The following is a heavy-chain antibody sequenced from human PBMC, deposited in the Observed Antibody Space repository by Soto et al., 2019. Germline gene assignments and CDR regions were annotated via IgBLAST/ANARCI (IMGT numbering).Heavy chain of an antibody. D-gene: IGHD6-13*01. Sequence: QVQLVESGGGVVQPGRSLRLSCAASGFTFSSYGMHWVRQAPGKGLVWVAVIWYDGSNKYYADSVKGRFTISRDNSKNTLYVQMNSMRAEDTAVYYCARKVRSTAAGNNYFDYWGQGTLVTVSS. CDR1: GFTFSSYG. CDR2: IWYDGSNK. V-gene: IGHV3-33*01. J-gene: IGHJ4*02. CDR3: ARKVRSTAAGNNYFDY.